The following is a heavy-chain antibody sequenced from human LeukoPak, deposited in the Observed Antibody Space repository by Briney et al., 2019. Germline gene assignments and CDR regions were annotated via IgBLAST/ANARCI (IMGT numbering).Heavy chain of an antibody. J-gene: IGHJ4*02. V-gene: IGHV3-48*01. CDR2: INSSSGTI. CDR3: AKDPGHYSGWYPFDY. D-gene: IGHD6-19*01. Sequence: PGGSLRLSCAASGFKLIGYSTNWVRQAPGRGLEWVSYINSSSGTIFYADSVKGRFTISRDNSKNTLYLQMNSLRAEDTAVYYCAKDPGHYSGWYPFDYWGQGTLVTVSS. CDR1: GFKLIGYS.